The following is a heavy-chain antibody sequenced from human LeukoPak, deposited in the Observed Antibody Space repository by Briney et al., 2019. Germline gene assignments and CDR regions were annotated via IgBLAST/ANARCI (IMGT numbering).Heavy chain of an antibody. Sequence: GGSLRLSCAASGFTFSTYGMHWVRQAPGKGLEWVAFIRYDGTETYYADSVKGRFTISRDNSKNTLYLQMNSLRPEDTAVYDCARDPSDGSGGAFDYWGQGTLVTVSS. V-gene: IGHV3-30*02. J-gene: IGHJ4*02. CDR3: ARDPSDGSGGAFDY. D-gene: IGHD3-10*01. CDR1: GFTFSTYG. CDR2: IRYDGTET.